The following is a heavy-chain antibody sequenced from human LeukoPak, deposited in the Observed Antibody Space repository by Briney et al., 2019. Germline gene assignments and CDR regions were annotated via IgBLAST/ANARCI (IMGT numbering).Heavy chain of an antibody. V-gene: IGHV3-7*01. Sequence: QSGGSLRLSCAASGFTFSSYWMSWVRQLPGKGLEWVANINQDGTEKYYVDSVKGRFTISRDNAKNSLDLQMNSLRVEGTGIYYCVKVAKYYYGSETYYFFEHWGQGTPVTASS. CDR3: VKVAKYYYGSETYYFFEH. CDR1: GFTFSSYW. D-gene: IGHD3-10*01. CDR2: INQDGTEK. J-gene: IGHJ4*02.